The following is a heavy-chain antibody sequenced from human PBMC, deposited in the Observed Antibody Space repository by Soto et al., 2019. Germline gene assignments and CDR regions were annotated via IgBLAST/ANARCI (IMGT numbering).Heavy chain of an antibody. CDR3: ARDPMGYGDYVGYYYGMDV. V-gene: IGHV1-2*02. CDR1: GYTFTGYY. D-gene: IGHD4-17*01. Sequence: ASVKVSCKASGYTFTGYYMHWLRQAPGQRLEWMGWINPKSGGTNYAQKFQCRVTMTRDTSISTGYMEMRRLRSDDTAVYSCARDPMGYGDYVGYYYGMDVWGQGTTVTVSS. CDR2: INPKSGGT. J-gene: IGHJ6*02.